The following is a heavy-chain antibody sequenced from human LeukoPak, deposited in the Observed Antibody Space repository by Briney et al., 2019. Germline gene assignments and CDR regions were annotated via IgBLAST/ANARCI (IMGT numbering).Heavy chain of an antibody. J-gene: IGHJ4*02. CDR3: ARSPPASPFDY. Sequence: GGSLRLSCTASGLTVSRNYMSWVRQAPGKGLEWVSVIYSSGDTYYADSVKGRFTISRDISENTLYLQMDNLRAEDTAFYYCARSPPASPFDYWGQGTLVTVSS. CDR1: GLTVSRNY. V-gene: IGHV3-53*01. D-gene: IGHD2-2*01. CDR2: IYSSGDT.